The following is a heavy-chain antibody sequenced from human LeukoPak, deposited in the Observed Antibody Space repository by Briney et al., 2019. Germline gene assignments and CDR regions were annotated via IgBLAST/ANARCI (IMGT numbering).Heavy chain of an antibody. J-gene: IGHJ4*02. CDR3: ARAARYSGYDLDY. CDR1: GGTSSSYA. D-gene: IGHD5-12*01. V-gene: IGHV1-69*01. CDR2: IIPIFGTA. Sequence: GSSVKVSCKASGGTSSSYAISWVRQAPGQELEWMGGIIPIFGTANYAQKFQGRVTITADESTSTAYMELSSLRSEDTAVYYCARAARYSGYDLDYWGQGTLVTVSS.